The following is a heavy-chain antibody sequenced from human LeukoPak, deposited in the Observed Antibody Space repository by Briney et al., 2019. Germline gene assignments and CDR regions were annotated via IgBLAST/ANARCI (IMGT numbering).Heavy chain of an antibody. V-gene: IGHV3-23*01. Sequence: GGSLRLSCVTSGFTFNSYGMSWVRQAPGKGLEWVAAVSGGRGSTHYADSVTGRFTISRDSSRNTLYLQMNSLRADDTAVYYCAKAYDILTGYADWGQGTLVTVSS. CDR2: VSGGRGST. D-gene: IGHD3-9*01. CDR3: AKAYDILTGYAD. CDR1: GFTFNSYG. J-gene: IGHJ4*02.